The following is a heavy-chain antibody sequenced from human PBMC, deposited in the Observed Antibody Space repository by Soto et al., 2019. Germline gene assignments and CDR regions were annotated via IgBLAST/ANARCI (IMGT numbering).Heavy chain of an antibody. Sequence: EVQLLESGGGLVQPGGSLRPSCEAPGFTFSSYAMSWVGQAQGKGLAWVSAISGSGGSTYSADSVKGRFTISRDNSKNTLYLQMNSLRAEDTAVYYCAKGLFSQPHDYWGQGTLVTVSS. CDR2: ISGSGGST. CDR1: GFTFSSYA. CDR3: AKGLFSQPHDY. V-gene: IGHV3-23*01. D-gene: IGHD3-3*01. J-gene: IGHJ4*02.